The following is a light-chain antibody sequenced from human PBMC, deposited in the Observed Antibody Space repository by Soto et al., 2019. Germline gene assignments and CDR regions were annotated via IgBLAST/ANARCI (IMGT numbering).Light chain of an antibody. J-gene: IGKJ5*01. CDR3: QQYEKWPPSIT. Sequence: DIVMTQSPLSLPVTPGEPASISCRSSQSLLHSNGKNYLDWCLQKPGQSPQLLXYWGSNRASGVPDRFSGSGSGTEFTLTISSLQSEDFAVYYCQQYEKWPPSITFGQGTRLEIK. CDR2: WGS. CDR1: QSLLHSNGKNY. V-gene: IGKV2-28*01.